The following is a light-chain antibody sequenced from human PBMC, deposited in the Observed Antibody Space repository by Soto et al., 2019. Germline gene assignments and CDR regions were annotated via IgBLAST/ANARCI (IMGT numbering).Light chain of an antibody. CDR2: EVS. CDR3: SSYTSSSTV. Sequence: QPASVSGSPGQSITISCTGTSSDVGGYNYVSWYQQHPGKAPKLMIYEVSNRPSGVSNRFSGSKSGNTASLTISGLQAEDEADYYCSSYTSSSTVFGGGTKLTVL. CDR1: SSDVGGYNY. V-gene: IGLV2-14*01. J-gene: IGLJ2*01.